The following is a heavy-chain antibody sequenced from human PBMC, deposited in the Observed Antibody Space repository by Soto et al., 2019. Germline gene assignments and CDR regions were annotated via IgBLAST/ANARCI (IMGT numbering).Heavy chain of an antibody. D-gene: IGHD5-18*01. J-gene: IGHJ6*02. V-gene: IGHV1-2*04. CDR3: ARERGYSYGPGNFGYYYYGMDV. CDR1: GYTFTGYY. Sequence: GASVKVSCKASGYTFTGYYMHWVRQAPGQGLEWMGWINPNSGGTNYAQKFQGWVTMTRDTSISTAYMELSRLRSDDTAVYYCARERGYSYGPGNFGYYYYGMDVWGQGTTVTVSS. CDR2: INPNSGGT.